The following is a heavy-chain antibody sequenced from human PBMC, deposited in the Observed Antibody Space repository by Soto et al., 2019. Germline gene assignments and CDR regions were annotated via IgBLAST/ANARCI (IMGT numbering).Heavy chain of an antibody. V-gene: IGHV5-10-1*01. CDR3: GRLTAYDFSRVDV. CDR1: GYSFTNNW. J-gene: IGHJ6*02. D-gene: IGHD2-21*02. CDR2: IDPSDSYS. Sequence: GESLKISCKVSGYSFTNNWITWVRQMPGKGLEWMGRIDPSDSYSIYSPSVQGHVTISVDKSMNTAYLQWSSLEASDTAMYYCGRLTAYDFSRVDVWGQGTTVTVPS.